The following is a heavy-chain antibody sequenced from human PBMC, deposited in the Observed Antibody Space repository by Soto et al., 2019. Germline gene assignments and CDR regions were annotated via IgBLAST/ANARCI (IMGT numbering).Heavy chain of an antibody. CDR3: ASAAGRGALDI. D-gene: IGHD6-19*01. V-gene: IGHV6-1*01. J-gene: IGHJ3*02. Sequence: PSQTLSLTCAISGASVSSNSAAWNWIRQSPSRGLEWLGRTYYRSKWYNDYEVSVKSRITVNTDTSNNQVARQMSAVTPEYTAANYCASAAGRGALDIWGQGTLVTVSS. CDR2: TYYRSKWYN. CDR1: GASVSSNSAA.